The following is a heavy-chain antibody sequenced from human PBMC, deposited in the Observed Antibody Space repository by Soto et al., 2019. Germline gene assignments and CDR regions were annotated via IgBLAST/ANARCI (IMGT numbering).Heavy chain of an antibody. CDR2: IYYSGST. Sequence: PSETLSLTCTVSGGSISSGDYYWSWIREPPGKGLEWIGYIYYSGSTYYNPSLKSRVTISVDTSKNQFSLKLSSVTAADTAVYYCARGSITMVRGVTAPLPYYFDYWGQGTLVTVSS. V-gene: IGHV4-30-4*01. CDR1: GGSISSGDYY. D-gene: IGHD3-10*01. CDR3: ARGSITMVRGVTAPLPYYFDY. J-gene: IGHJ4*02.